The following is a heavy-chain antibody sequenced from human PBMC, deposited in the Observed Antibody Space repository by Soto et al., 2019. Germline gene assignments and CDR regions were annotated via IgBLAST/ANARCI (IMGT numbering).Heavy chain of an antibody. V-gene: IGHV4-30-4*01. CDR1: GGSISSGDYY. CDR3: ARSGVYSGSYLDAFDI. Sequence: PSETLSLTCTVSGGSISSGDYYWSWIRQPPGKGLEWIGYIYYSGSTYYNPSLKSRVTISVDTSKNQFSLKLSSVTAADTAVYYCARSGVYSGSYLDAFDIWGQGTMVTLSS. J-gene: IGHJ3*02. D-gene: IGHD1-26*01. CDR2: IYYSGST.